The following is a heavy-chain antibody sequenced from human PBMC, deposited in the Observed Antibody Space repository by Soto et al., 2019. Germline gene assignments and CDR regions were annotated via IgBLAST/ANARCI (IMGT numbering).Heavy chain of an antibody. D-gene: IGHD3-10*01. CDR1: GGTFSTYA. Sequence: QVQLVQSGAEVKKPGSSVKVSCKASGGTFSTYAISWVRQAPGQGLEWMGGIIPIFGTADYAQKFQGRVTIPADESPSTAYMELSRLRSEDTAVYSCARNYYGSGSYYIDYWGQGTLVTVSS. CDR3: ARNYYGSGSYYIDY. V-gene: IGHV1-69*12. J-gene: IGHJ4*02. CDR2: IIPIFGTA.